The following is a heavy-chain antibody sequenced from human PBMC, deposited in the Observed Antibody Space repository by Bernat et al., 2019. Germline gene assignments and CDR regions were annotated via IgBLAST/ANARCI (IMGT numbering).Heavy chain of an antibody. Sequence: EVQLLESGGGLVQPGGSLRLSCAASGFTFSSYDMIWVRQAPGKGLEWVSGISGGGVRKYEADSGKGRFTISRDNSKNTLSLQMNSLRAEDTAVYYCAKILSQVDYYWYGADVWGQGTTVTVSS. J-gene: IGHJ6*02. CDR1: GFTFSSYD. CDR2: ISGGGVRK. V-gene: IGHV3-23*01. D-gene: IGHD2-15*01. CDR3: AKILSQVDYYWYGADV.